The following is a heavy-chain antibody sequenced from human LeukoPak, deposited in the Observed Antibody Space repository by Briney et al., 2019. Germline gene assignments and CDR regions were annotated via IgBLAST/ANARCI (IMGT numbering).Heavy chain of an antibody. CDR1: GFTVSSNY. D-gene: IGHD2-2*01. V-gene: IGHV3-21*01. CDR2: ISSSSSYI. Sequence: GGSLRLSCAASGFTVSSNYMSWVRQAPGKGLEWVSSISSSSSYIYYADSVKGRFTISRDNAKNSLYLQMNSLRAEDTAVYYCARGSCSSTSCYSWDYWGQGTLVTVSS. J-gene: IGHJ4*02. CDR3: ARGSCSSTSCYSWDY.